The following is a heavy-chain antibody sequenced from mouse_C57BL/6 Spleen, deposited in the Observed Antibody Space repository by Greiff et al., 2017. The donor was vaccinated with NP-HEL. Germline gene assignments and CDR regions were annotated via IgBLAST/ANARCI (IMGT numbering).Heavy chain of an antibody. Sequence: QVQLQQSGPELVKPGASVKISCKASGYTFTDYYINWVKQRPGQGLEWIGWIFPGSGSTYYNEKFKGKATLTVDKSSSTAYMLLSSLTSEDSAVYFCARRDYGSSLAWFAYWGQGTLVTVSA. CDR1: GYTFTDYY. V-gene: IGHV1-75*01. CDR2: IFPGSGST. J-gene: IGHJ3*01. D-gene: IGHD1-1*01. CDR3: ARRDYGSSLAWFAY.